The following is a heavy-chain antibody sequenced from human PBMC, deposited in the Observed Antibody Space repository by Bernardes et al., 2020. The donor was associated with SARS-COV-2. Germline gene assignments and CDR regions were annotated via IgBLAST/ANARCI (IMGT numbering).Heavy chain of an antibody. D-gene: IGHD3-22*01. J-gene: IGHJ4*02. CDR3: ARDMGSSGYFYTDY. Sequence: SETLSLTCTVSGGSISSYYWSWIRQPAGKGLEWIGRIYTSGSTNYNPSLKSRVTMSVDTSKNQFSLKLSSVTAADTAVYYCARDMGSSGYFYTDYWGQGTLVTVSS. CDR1: GGSISSYY. CDR2: IYTSGST. V-gene: IGHV4-4*07.